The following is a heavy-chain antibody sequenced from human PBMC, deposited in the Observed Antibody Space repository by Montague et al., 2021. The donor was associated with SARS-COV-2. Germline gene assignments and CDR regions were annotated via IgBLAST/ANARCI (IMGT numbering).Heavy chain of an antibody. CDR3: ARGGYYYDSSAPPDY. J-gene: IGHJ4*02. Sequence: SLRLSCSASGFTFSSYSMNWVRQAPGKGLEWVSSISSSSSYIYYADSVKGRFTISRDNAKNPLYLQMNSLRAEDTAVYYCARGGYYYDSSAPPDYWGQGTLVTVSS. CDR1: GFTFSSYS. CDR2: ISSSSSYI. V-gene: IGHV3-21*01. D-gene: IGHD3-22*01.